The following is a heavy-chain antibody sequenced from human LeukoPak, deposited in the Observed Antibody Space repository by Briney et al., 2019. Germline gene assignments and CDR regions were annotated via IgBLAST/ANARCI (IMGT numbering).Heavy chain of an antibody. CDR2: IYYSGSA. CDR3: ARVAYSGYDYRGYFDY. D-gene: IGHD5-12*01. CDR1: GGSISSYY. V-gene: IGHV4-59*12. Sequence: MSSETLSLTCTVSGGSISSYYWSWIRQPPGKGLEWIGYIYYSGSANYNPSLKSRVTISVDTSKNQFSLKLSSVTAADTAVFYCARVAYSGYDYRGYFDYWGQGTLVTVSS. J-gene: IGHJ4*02.